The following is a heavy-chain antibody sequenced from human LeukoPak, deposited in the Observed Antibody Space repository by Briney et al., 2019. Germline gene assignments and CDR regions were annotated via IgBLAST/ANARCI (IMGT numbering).Heavy chain of an antibody. CDR1: GYSISSDSY. J-gene: IGHJ5*02. CDR2: ISHSGTT. V-gene: IGHV4-38-2*02. CDR3: AKFGSTSGRGFDP. D-gene: IGHD2-2*01. Sequence: SETLSLTCTVSGYSISSDSYWGWIRQPPGKELEWIGTISHSGTTYYSPSLKSRVTISIDTSENHFSLDLTSVTATDTAVYYCAKFGSTSGRGFDPWGQGTLVTVSS.